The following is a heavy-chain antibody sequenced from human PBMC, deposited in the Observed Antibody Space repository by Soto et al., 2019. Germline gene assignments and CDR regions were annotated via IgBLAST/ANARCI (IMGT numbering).Heavy chain of an antibody. V-gene: IGHV1-69*13. CDR3: ATSEGRDGYSFDY. CDR1: GVAFNRQD. D-gene: IGHD5-12*01. CDR2: IIPMFGTP. Sequence: SVQVSCKDSGVAFNRQDMRWVRQAPGQGLEWMGGIIPMFGTPHYAEKSQDRVTITADESTGTAYLELSSLTSEDTAVYYCATSEGRDGYSFDYWGPGTLVTVSS. J-gene: IGHJ4*02.